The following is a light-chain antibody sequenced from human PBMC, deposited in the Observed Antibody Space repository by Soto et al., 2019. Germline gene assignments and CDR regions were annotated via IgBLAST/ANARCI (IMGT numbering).Light chain of an antibody. CDR2: GAS. J-gene: IGKJ4*01. Sequence: VVTQSPGTLSLSPGERATLYCRASESVSTSYLAWYQQSPGQAPRLLIYGASTRASGIPTRFSGSGSGTEFTLTISSLQSEDFAVYFCQSYNDWPLTFGGGTKVDIK. CDR1: ESVSTSY. CDR3: QSYNDWPLT. V-gene: IGKV3D-15*01.